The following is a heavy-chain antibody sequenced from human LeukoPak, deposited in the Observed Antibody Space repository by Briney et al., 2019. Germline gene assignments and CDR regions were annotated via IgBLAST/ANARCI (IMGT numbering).Heavy chain of an antibody. D-gene: IGHD2-15*01. CDR2: INNDGSTT. V-gene: IGHV3-74*01. CDR1: GFTLSSYW. J-gene: IGHJ4*02. CDR3: ARGRIARPVDY. Sequence: PGGSLRLSCAASGFTLSSYWMHWVRQAPGKGLVWVSRINNDGSTTNYADSVKGRFTISRDNAKNSLYLQMYSLRAEDTAVYYCARGRIARPVDYWGQGTLVTVSS.